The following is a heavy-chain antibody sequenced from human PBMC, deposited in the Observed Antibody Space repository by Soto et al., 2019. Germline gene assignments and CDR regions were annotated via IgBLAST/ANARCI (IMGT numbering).Heavy chain of an antibody. D-gene: IGHD4-17*01. CDR3: AKCEMGRDYDDYEEESGTFDY. J-gene: IGHJ4*02. CDR1: GFTFSSYA. CDR2: ISGSGGST. V-gene: IGHV3-23*01. Sequence: GGSLRLSCAASGFTFSSYAMSWVRQTPGKGLEWVSAISGSGGSTYYADSVKGRFTISRDNSKNTLYLQMNSLRAEDTAVYYCAKCEMGRDYDDYEEESGTFDYWGQGTLVTVSS.